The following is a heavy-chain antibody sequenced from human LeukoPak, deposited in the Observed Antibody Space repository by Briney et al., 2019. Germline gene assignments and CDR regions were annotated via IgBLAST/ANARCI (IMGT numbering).Heavy chain of an antibody. D-gene: IGHD6-19*01. CDR2: INAGNGNT. Sequence: GASVKVSCKASGYTFTSYAMHWVRKAPGQRLEWMGWINAGNGNTKYSQKFQGRVTITRDTSASTAYMELSSLRSEDTAVYYCARDQWLSHIDYWGQGTLVTVSS. J-gene: IGHJ4*02. CDR1: GYTFTSYA. CDR3: ARDQWLSHIDY. V-gene: IGHV1-3*01.